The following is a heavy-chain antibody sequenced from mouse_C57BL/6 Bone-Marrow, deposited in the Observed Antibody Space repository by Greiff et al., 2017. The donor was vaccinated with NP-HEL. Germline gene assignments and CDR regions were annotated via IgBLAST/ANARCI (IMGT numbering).Heavy chain of an antibody. CDR2: INPSTGGT. V-gene: IGHV1-42*01. D-gene: IGHD1-1*02. CDR1: GYSFTGYY. J-gene: IGHJ2*01. CDR3: ARRRYYGLDY. Sequence: EVQLQQSGPELVKPGASVKISCKASGYSFTGYYMNWVKQSPEKSLEWIGEINPSTGGTTYNQKFKAKATLTVDKSSSTAYMQLKSLTSEDSAVYYCARRRYYGLDYWGQGTTLTVSS.